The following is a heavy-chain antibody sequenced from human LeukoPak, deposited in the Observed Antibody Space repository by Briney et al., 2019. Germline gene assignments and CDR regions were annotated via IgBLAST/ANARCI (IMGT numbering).Heavy chain of an antibody. J-gene: IGHJ4*02. CDR1: GYTFTSYG. D-gene: IGHD3-16*02. V-gene: IGHV1-18*01. Sequence: ASVKVSCXASGYTFTSYGISWVRQAPGQGLEWMGWISAYNGNTNYAQKLQGRVTMTTDTSTSTAYMELRSLRSDDTAVYYCARDRYYDYVWGSYRLDYWGQGTLVTVSS. CDR3: ARDRYYDYVWGSYRLDY. CDR2: ISAYNGNT.